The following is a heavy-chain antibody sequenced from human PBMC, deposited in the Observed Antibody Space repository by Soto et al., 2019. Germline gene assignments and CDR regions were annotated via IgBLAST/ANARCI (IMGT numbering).Heavy chain of an antibody. CDR3: ARGTYYYDSSGYYFFDY. D-gene: IGHD3-22*01. CDR1: GGTFSSYT. Sequence: SVKVSCKASGGTFSSYTISWVRQAPGQGLEWMGRIIPILGIANYAQKFQGRVTITADKSTSTAYMELSSLRSEDTAVYYCARGTYYYDSSGYYFFDYWGQGTLVTVSS. CDR2: IIPILGIA. V-gene: IGHV1-69*02. J-gene: IGHJ4*02.